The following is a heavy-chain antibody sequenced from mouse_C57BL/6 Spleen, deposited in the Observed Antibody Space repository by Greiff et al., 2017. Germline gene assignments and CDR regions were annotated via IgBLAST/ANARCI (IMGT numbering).Heavy chain of an antibody. J-gene: IGHJ1*03. D-gene: IGHD1-1*01. V-gene: IGHV1-85*01. CDR2: IYPRAGST. CDR1: GYTFTSYD. CDR3: ARYDGSRDWYFDV. Sequence: VQLQQSGPELVKPGASVKLSCKASGYTFTSYDINWVKQRPGQGLEWIGWIYPRAGSTKYNEKFKGKATLTVDTSSSTAYMELHSLTSEDSAVYFCARYDGSRDWYFDVWGTGTTVTVSS.